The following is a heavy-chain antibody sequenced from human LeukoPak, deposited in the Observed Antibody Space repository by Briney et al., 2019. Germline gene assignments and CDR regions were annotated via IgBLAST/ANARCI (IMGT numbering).Heavy chain of an antibody. CDR1: GFTFSSYG. CDR2: ISYDGSNK. V-gene: IGHV3-30*18. Sequence: GGSLRLSCAASGFTFSSYGMHWVRKAPGKGRVGVAVISYDGSNKYYADSVKGRFTISRDNSKNTLYLQMNSLRAEDTAVYYCAKDRERGILWFGELYPPDYWGQGTLVTVSS. D-gene: IGHD3-10*01. J-gene: IGHJ4*02. CDR3: AKDRERGILWFGELYPPDY.